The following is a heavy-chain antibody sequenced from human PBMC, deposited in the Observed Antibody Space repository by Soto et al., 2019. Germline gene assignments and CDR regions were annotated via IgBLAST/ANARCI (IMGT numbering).Heavy chain of an antibody. CDR2: IYYSGST. V-gene: IGHV4-39*01. D-gene: IGHD6-13*01. CDR1: GGSISSSSYY. Sequence: SETLSLTCTVSGGSISSSSYYWGWIRQPPGKGLEWIGSIYYSGSTYYNPSLKSQVTISVDTSKNQFSLKLSSVTAADTAVYYCARHYRISSSWYEYYYYYGMDVWGQGTTVTVSS. J-gene: IGHJ6*02. CDR3: ARHYRISSSWYEYYYYYGMDV.